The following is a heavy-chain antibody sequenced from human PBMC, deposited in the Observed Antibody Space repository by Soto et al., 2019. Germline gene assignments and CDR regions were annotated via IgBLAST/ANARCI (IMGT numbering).Heavy chain of an antibody. V-gene: IGHV4-59*01. CDR1: GGSISSYY. J-gene: IGHJ2*01. CDR2: IYYSGST. CDR3: ARVTEHRDEGNRYCSGGSCYTPYWYFDL. Sequence: QVQLQESGPGLVKPSETLSLTCTVSGGSISSYYWSWIRQPPGKGLEWIGYIYYSGSTNYNPSLKSRFTISVDTPKNQFSLKLSSVTAADTAVYYCARVTEHRDEGNRYCSGGSCYTPYWYFDLWGRGTLVTVSS. D-gene: IGHD2-15*01.